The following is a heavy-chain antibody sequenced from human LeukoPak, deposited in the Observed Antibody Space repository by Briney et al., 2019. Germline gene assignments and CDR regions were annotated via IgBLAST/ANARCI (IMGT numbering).Heavy chain of an antibody. D-gene: IGHD3-16*01. CDR3: ARGGVLKSVDY. Sequence: PSETLSLTCTVSGGSISSYYWSWIRQPPGKGLEWIGYIYYSGYTNYNPSLKSRVTISVDTSKNQFSLKLSSVTAADTAVYYCARGGVLKSVDYWGQGTLATVSS. V-gene: IGHV4-59*01. CDR1: GGSISSYY. J-gene: IGHJ4*02. CDR2: IYYSGYT.